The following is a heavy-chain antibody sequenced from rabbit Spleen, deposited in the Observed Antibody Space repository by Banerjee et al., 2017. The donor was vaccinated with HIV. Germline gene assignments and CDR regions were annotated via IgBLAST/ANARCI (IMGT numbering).Heavy chain of an antibody. CDR1: GFDFSSYG. D-gene: IGHD4-1*01. J-gene: IGHJ4*01. CDR3: ARETSSGWGVVSFYFNL. CDR2: IDPVFGST. V-gene: IGHV1S47*01. Sequence: QEQLVESGGGLVQPGGSLKLSCKASGFDFSSYGVSWVRQAPGKGLEWIGYIDPVFGSTYYADSVKGRFTISRDNAQNTLYLQLNSLTGADTATYFCARETSSGWGVVSFYFNLWGQGTLVTVS.